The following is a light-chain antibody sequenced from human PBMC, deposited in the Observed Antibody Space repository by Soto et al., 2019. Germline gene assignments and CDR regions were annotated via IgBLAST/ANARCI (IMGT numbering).Light chain of an antibody. CDR2: DAS. J-gene: IGKJ1*01. Sequence: EIFLTQSPASLSLSAGETATLSWRASQSVSSYLAWYQQKPGQAPRLLIYDASNRATGIPARFSGSGSGTDFTLTISSLEPEDFAVYYCQQRSNWPPWTFGQGTKVDI. V-gene: IGKV3-11*01. CDR1: QSVSSY. CDR3: QQRSNWPPWT.